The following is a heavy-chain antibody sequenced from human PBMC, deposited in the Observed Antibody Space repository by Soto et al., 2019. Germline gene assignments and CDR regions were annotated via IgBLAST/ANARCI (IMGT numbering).Heavy chain of an antibody. V-gene: IGHV3-15*01. J-gene: IGHJ4*02. Sequence: GGSLRLSCAASGFTFSNDWMSWVRQAPGKGLEWVGRIKSKTDGGTTDYAAPVKGRFTISRDDSKNTLYLQMNSLKTEDTAVYYCTTDTAVDDYVWGSYRAWGQGTLVTVSS. CDR2: IKSKTDGGTT. CDR1: GFTFSNDW. CDR3: TTDTAVDDYVWGSYRA. D-gene: IGHD3-16*02.